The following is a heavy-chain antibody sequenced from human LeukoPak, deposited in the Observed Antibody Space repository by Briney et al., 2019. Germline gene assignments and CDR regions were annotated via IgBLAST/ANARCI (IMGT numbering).Heavy chain of an antibody. D-gene: IGHD6-19*01. CDR3: AREVGLYSSGWYDPFDY. Sequence: SETLSLTCAVYGGSFSGYYWSWIRQPPGKGLEWIGEINHSGSTNYNPSLKSRVTISVDTSKNQFSLKLSSVTAADTAVYYCAREVGLYSSGWYDPFDYWGQGTLVTVSS. V-gene: IGHV4-34*01. CDR2: INHSGST. J-gene: IGHJ4*02. CDR1: GGSFSGYY.